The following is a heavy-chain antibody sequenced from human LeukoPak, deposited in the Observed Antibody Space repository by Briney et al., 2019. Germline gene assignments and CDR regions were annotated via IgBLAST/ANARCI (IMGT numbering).Heavy chain of an antibody. V-gene: IGHV3-72*01. D-gene: IGHD3-10*01. J-gene: IGHJ4*02. Sequence: PGGSLRLSCAASGFTFSSYGMHWVRQAPGKGLEWVGRTKNKGNNFATEYAASLKGRFTISRDDSKSSLFQQMYTLTTDDTAVYYCVLMLRGVPFWGQGTLVTVSS. CDR2: TKNKGNNFAT. CDR3: VLMLRGVPF. CDR1: GFTFSSYG.